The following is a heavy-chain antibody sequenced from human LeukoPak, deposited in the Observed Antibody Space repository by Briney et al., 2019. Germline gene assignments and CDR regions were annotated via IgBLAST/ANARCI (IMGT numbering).Heavy chain of an antibody. Sequence: GASVKVSCKASGGTFSSYAISWVRQAPGQGLEWMGGIIPIFGTANYAQKFQGRVTITADKSTSTAYMELSSLRSEDTAVYYCARDHIVPAGDNFYYYYYMDVWGKGTTVTVSS. J-gene: IGHJ6*03. CDR2: IIPIFGTA. CDR3: ARDHIVPAGDNFYYYYYMDV. V-gene: IGHV1-69*06. CDR1: GGTFSSYA. D-gene: IGHD2-2*01.